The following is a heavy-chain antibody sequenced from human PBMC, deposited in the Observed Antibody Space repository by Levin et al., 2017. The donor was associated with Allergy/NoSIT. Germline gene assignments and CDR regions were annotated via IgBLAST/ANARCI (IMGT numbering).Heavy chain of an antibody. CDR1: GFTFSSSW. J-gene: IGHJ4*02. Sequence: LSLTCAASGFTFSSSWMHWVRQAPGKGLVWVSRINSDGSSTSYADSVKGRFTISRDNAKNTLYLQMNSLRAEDTAVYYCARERLRYGSGDGYGYWGQGTLVTVSS. CDR3: ARERLRYGSGDGYGY. V-gene: IGHV3-74*01. CDR2: INSDGSST. D-gene: IGHD3-10*01.